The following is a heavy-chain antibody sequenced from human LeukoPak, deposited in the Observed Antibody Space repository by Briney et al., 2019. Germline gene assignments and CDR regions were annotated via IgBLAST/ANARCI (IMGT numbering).Heavy chain of an antibody. V-gene: IGHV3-7*01. CDR2: IKQDGSEK. CDR1: GFTFSSYW. CDR3: ARLYGDYYPPYYYYYYMDV. Sequence: PGGSLRLSCAASGFTFSSYWMSWVRQAPGKGLEWVANIKQDGSEKYYVDSVKGRFTISRDNAKNSLYLQMNSLRAEDTAVYYCARLYGDYYPPYYYYYYMDVWGKGTTVTVSS. D-gene: IGHD4-17*01. J-gene: IGHJ6*03.